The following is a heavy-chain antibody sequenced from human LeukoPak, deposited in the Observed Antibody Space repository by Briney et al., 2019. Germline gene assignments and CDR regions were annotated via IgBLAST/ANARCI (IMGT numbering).Heavy chain of an antibody. Sequence: PGGSLRLSCAASGFTFSTYAMHWVRQAPGKGLEWVAVISYDGNNKYYADSVRGRFTTSRDNSKNTLSLQMDSLGAEDTAVYYCARDLSMYYYYGMDVWGQGTTVTVSS. CDR1: GFTFSTYA. CDR2: ISYDGNNK. V-gene: IGHV3-30-3*01. J-gene: IGHJ6*02. CDR3: ARDLSMYYYYGMDV.